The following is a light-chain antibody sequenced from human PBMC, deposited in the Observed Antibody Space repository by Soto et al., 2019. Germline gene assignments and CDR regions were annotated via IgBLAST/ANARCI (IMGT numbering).Light chain of an antibody. J-gene: IGKJ5*01. V-gene: IGKV2-24*01. CDR3: MQATRLRA. CDR1: QSLEARDGNTY. Sequence: DVVLTQTPLSSAVTLGQPASISCRSSQSLEARDGNTYLNWLHQRPGQPPRLLIYKVSNRLSGVPDRFIGSGAGTDFTLQITRVEAEDVGIHVCMQATRLRAFGQGTRLEIK. CDR2: KVS.